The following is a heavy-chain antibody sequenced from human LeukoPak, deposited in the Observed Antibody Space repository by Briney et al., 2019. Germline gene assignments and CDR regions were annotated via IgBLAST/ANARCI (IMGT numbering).Heavy chain of an antibody. CDR2: INPNSGGT. CDR3: ARDGLINSSGWLGGSDAFDI. D-gene: IGHD6-19*01. J-gene: IGHJ3*02. CDR1: GYTFTVYY. Sequence: ASVKVSFKASGYTFTVYYMHWVRQAPGQGLEWMGRINPNSGGTNYAQKFQGRVTMTRDTSISTAYMELSRLRSDDTAVYYCARDGLINSSGWLGGSDAFDIWGQGTMVTVSS. V-gene: IGHV1-2*06.